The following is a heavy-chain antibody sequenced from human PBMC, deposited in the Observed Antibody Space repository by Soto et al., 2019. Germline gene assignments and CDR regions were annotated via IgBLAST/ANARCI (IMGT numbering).Heavy chain of an antibody. V-gene: IGHV4-34*01. CDR2: INHSGST. Sequence: QVQLQQWGAGLLKPSETLSLTCAVYGGSFSGYYWTWIRQHQGTGLEWIGEINHSGSTNYNPSLKSRRTISVDTSQCQFSLNLTSVNAAGAAVYDCATDKSTGRFDYWGQGTLVTVSS. CDR3: ATDKSTGRFDY. J-gene: IGHJ4*02. D-gene: IGHD2-8*02. CDR1: GGSFSGYY.